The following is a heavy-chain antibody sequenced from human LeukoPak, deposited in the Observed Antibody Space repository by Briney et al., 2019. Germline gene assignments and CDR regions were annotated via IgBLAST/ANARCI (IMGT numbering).Heavy chain of an antibody. D-gene: IGHD3-10*01. CDR1: GGSTSSYS. CDR2: IYYSGST. J-gene: IGHJ4*02. Sequence: SETLSLTCTFSGGSTSSYSWSWVRQPPGRGLEWIGYIYYSGSTTYNPSLKSRVTISLDTSKNQFSLKLSSVTAADTAIYYCAGDYGSWSYRFDYWGQGTLVTVSS. CDR3: AGDYGSWSYRFDY. V-gene: IGHV4-59*12.